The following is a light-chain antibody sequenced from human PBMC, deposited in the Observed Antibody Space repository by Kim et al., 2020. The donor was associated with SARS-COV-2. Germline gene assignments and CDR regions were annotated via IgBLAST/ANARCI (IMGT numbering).Light chain of an antibody. Sequence: PGGTVTLTCASNTGALTSAYYSSWFQQKPGQAPRPLIFSTSEKHIWTPARFSGSLLGGKAALTLSGVQPEDEAKYFCLLYHGGAWVFGGGTQLTVL. CDR2: STS. V-gene: IGLV7-43*01. CDR3: LLYHGGAWV. J-gene: IGLJ3*02. CDR1: TGALTSAYY.